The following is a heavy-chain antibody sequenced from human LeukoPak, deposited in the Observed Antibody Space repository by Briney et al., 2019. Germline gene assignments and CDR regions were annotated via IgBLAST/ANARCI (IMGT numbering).Heavy chain of an antibody. CDR1: GFTFSSYS. V-gene: IGHV3-21*01. Sequence: GGSLRLSCAASGFTFSSYSMNWVRQAPGKGLEWVSSISSSSSYIYYADSVKGRFTISRDNAKNSLYLQMSSLRAEDTAVYYCARDDGGNDRFDYWGQGTLVTVSS. D-gene: IGHD4-23*01. CDR2: ISSSSSYI. CDR3: ARDDGGNDRFDY. J-gene: IGHJ4*02.